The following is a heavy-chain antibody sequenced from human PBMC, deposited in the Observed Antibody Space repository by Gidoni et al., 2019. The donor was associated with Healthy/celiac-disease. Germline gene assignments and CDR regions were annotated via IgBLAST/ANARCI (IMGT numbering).Heavy chain of an antibody. CDR3: AKDSCSGGSCYVH. J-gene: IGHJ4*02. V-gene: IGHV3-43*01. CDR2: ISWDGGST. D-gene: IGHD2-15*01. Sequence: EVQLVESGGVVVQPGGSLRLSCAASVFPFDDYTRHWVRQAPGKVLEWVSRISWDGGSTYYADSVKGRFTIARDNSKNSLYLQMNSLRTEDTALYYCAKDSCSGGSCYVHWGQGTLVTVSS. CDR1: VFPFDDYT.